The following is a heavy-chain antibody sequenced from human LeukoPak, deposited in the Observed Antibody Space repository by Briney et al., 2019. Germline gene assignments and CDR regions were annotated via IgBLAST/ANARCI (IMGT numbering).Heavy chain of an antibody. Sequence: GASLRLSCAASGFTFSSYAMSWVRQAPGKGLEWVSAISGSGGSTYYADSVKGRFTISRDNSKNTLYLQMNSLRAEDTAVYYCAKDGNYYDSSGYYVYWGQGTLVTLSS. CDR1: GFTFSSYA. CDR3: AKDGNYYDSSGYYVY. V-gene: IGHV3-23*01. CDR2: ISGSGGST. J-gene: IGHJ4*02. D-gene: IGHD3-22*01.